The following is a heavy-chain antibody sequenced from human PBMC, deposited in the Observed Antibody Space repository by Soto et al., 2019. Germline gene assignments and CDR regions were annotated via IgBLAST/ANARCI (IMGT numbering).Heavy chain of an antibody. CDR1: GFTFSSYA. Sequence: GGSLRLSCAASGFTFSSYAMSWVRQAPGKGLEWVSAISGSGGSTYYADSVKGRFTISRDNSKNTLYLQMNSLRAEDTAVYYCAKDITPVSAPDSRAQEHYYYGMDVWGQGTTVTVSS. J-gene: IGHJ6*02. CDR2: ISGSGGST. D-gene: IGHD1-20*01. V-gene: IGHV3-23*01. CDR3: AKDITPVSAPDSRAQEHYYYGMDV.